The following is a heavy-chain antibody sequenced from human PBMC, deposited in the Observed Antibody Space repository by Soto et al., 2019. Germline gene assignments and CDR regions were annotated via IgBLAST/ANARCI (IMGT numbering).Heavy chain of an antibody. CDR1: GYSFTSYW. D-gene: IGHD2-2*01. V-gene: IGHV5-51*01. Sequence: GESLKISCKGSGYSFTSYWIAWVRQMPGKGLEWMGIIYPDDSDARYSPSFQGRVTISVDKSISTAYLQWSSLKASDTAMYYCARNSNTASYYWAFDIWGQGTLVTVSS. CDR3: ARNSNTASYYWAFDI. CDR2: IYPDDSDA. J-gene: IGHJ3*02.